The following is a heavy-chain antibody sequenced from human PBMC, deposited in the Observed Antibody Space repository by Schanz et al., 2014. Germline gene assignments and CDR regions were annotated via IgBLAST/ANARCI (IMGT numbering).Heavy chain of an antibody. CDR2: ISDSGDST. D-gene: IGHD2-2*01. CDR3: AKVAPAATYLDS. CDR1: GFTFSDYY. J-gene: IGHJ4*02. Sequence: DLEESGGGVVKPGGSLRLSCAASGFTFSDYYMTWIRQAPGKGLEWVSDISDSGDSTHYADSVKGRFTISRDNAKNSLFLQMNSLSAEDTAVYYCAKVAPAATYLDSWGLGTLVTVSS. V-gene: IGHV3-11*01.